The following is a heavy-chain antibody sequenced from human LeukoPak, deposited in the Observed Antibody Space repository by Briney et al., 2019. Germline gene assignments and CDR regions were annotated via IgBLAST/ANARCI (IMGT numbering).Heavy chain of an antibody. CDR3: ARDPPYDTSGYYFDY. Sequence: ASVKVSCKASGYPFTSYYMHWVRQAPGQGPGWMGIINPRGGSISYAQKFQGRVTMTRDTSTSTVYMELSSLRSEDTAVYYCARDPPYDTSGYYFDYWGQGTLVTVSS. V-gene: IGHV1-46*01. CDR1: GYPFTSYY. CDR2: INPRGGSI. D-gene: IGHD3-22*01. J-gene: IGHJ4*02.